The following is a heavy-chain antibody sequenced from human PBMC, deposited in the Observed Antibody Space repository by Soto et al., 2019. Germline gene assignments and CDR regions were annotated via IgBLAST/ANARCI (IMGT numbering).Heavy chain of an antibody. J-gene: IGHJ6*02. CDR3: ARSTIFGVVISYYYGMDV. Sequence: SVKVSCKASGGTFSSYAISWVRRAPGQGLEWMGGIIPIFGTANYAQKFQGRVTITAGESTSTAFMELSSLRSEDTAVYYCARSTIFGVVISYYYGMDVWGQGTTVTSP. D-gene: IGHD3-3*01. V-gene: IGHV1-69*13. CDR2: IIPIFGTA. CDR1: GGTFSSYA.